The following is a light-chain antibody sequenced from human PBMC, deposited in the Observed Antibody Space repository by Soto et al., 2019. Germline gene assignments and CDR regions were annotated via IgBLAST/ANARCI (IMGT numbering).Light chain of an antibody. J-gene: IGKJ4*01. CDR2: AAS. CDR1: QSISSY. V-gene: IGKV1-39*01. Sequence: DIQMTQSPSSLSASVGDRVTITCRASQSISSYLNWYQQKPGKAPKLLIYAASSLQSGVPSRFRGSGSRTDFTLTISSLQPEDFATYYCQHSYSTPLSFGGGTKVEIK. CDR3: QHSYSTPLS.